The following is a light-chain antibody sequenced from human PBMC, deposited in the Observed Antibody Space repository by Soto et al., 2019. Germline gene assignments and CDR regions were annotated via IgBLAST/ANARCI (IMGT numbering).Light chain of an antibody. CDR3: QSYDTSTPVV. CDR2: EDQ. J-gene: IGLJ2*01. CDR1: SGNIASSS. Sequence: NFMLTQPHSVSESPGKTVTISCTRSSGNIASSSVQWYQQRPGSAPTTIIYEDQQRPSGVPDRFSGSIDASSNSASLTISGLKTEDEAGYYCQSYDTSTPVVFGGGTKLTVL. V-gene: IGLV6-57*04.